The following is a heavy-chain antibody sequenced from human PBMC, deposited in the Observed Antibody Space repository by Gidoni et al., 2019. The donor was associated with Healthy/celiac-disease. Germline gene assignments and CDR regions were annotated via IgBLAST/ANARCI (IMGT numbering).Heavy chain of an antibody. D-gene: IGHD2-21*02. CDR2: ISSSSSYT. J-gene: IGHJ4*02. V-gene: IGHV3-11*05. CDR1: GFTFRDYY. CDR3: ARAIVVVTAMEYYFDY. Sequence: QVQLVESGGGLVKPGGSMRLSCAASGFTFRDYYMSWIRQAPGKGLEWVSYISSSSSYTNYADSVKGRFTISRDNAKNSLYLQMNSLRAEDTAVYYCARAIVVVTAMEYYFDYWGQGALVTVSS.